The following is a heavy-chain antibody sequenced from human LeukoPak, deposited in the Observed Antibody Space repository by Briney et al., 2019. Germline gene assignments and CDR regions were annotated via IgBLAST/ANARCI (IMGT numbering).Heavy chain of an antibody. CDR3: ARGLGPGYKLHNYFDY. Sequence: PGRSLRLSCAASGFTFSSYGMHWVRQAPGKGLEWVAVISYDGSNKYYADSVKGRFTISRDSSKNTLYLQMNSLRAEDTAVYYCARGLGPGYKLHNYFDYWGQGTLVTVSS. J-gene: IGHJ4*02. CDR2: ISYDGSNK. D-gene: IGHD5-24*01. V-gene: IGHV3-30*03. CDR1: GFTFSSYG.